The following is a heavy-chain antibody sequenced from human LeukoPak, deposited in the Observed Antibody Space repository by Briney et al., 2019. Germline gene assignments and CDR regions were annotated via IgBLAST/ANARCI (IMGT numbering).Heavy chain of an antibody. CDR2: IRYDGSNK. CDR1: GFTFSSYG. J-gene: IGHJ3*02. D-gene: IGHD3-22*01. V-gene: IGHV3-30*02. CDR3: AKDSGSLITMIVVVITTGAFDI. Sequence: GGSLRLFCAASGFTFSSYGMHWVRQAPGKGLEWVAFIRYDGSNKYYADSVKGRFTISRDNSKNTLYLQMNSLRAEDTAVYYCAKDSGSLITMIVVVITTGAFDIWGQGTMVTVSS.